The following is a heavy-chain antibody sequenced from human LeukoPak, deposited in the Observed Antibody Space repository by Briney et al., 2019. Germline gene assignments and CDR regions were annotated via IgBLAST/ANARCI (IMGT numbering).Heavy chain of an antibody. V-gene: IGHV1-2*02. D-gene: IGHD5-12*01. CDR2: INPNSGGT. CDR1: GYTFTDYY. CDR3: ARIGVYSGSDSSIDF. J-gene: IGHJ4*02. Sequence: ASVKVSCKASGYTFTDYYIHWVRQAPGQGLEWMAWINPNSGGTNYAQKFQGRVTVTRDTSITTAYMELSRLRSDDTAVYLCARIGVYSGSDSSIDFWGQGTLVTVSS.